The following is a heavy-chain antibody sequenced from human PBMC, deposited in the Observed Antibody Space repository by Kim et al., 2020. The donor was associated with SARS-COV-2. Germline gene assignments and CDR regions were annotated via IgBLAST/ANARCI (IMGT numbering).Heavy chain of an antibody. V-gene: IGHV4-34*01. J-gene: IGHJ6*03. CDR1: GGSFSGYY. Sequence: SETLSLTCAVYGGSFSGYYWSWIRQPPGKGLEWIGEINHSGSTNYNPSLKSRVTISVDTSKNQFSLKLSSVTAADTAVYYCARWGLRDSSSYMDVWGKGTTVTVSS. CDR2: INHSGST. CDR3: ARWGLRDSSSYMDV. D-gene: IGHD6-13*01.